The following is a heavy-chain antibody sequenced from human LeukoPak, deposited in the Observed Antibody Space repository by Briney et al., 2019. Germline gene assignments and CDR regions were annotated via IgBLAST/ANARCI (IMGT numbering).Heavy chain of an antibody. Sequence: PSETLSLTCAVYGGSFSGYYWSWIRQPPGKGLEWIGEINHSGSTNYNPSLKSRVTISVDTSKNQFSLKLSSVTAADTAVYYCARPGGSGSYYYYYMDVWGKGTTVTISS. CDR2: INHSGST. CDR1: GGSFSGYY. V-gene: IGHV4-34*01. D-gene: IGHD3-10*01. J-gene: IGHJ6*03. CDR3: ARPGGSGSYYYYYMDV.